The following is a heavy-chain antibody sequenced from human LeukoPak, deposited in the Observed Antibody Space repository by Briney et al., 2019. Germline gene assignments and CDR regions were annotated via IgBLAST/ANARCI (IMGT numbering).Heavy chain of an antibody. J-gene: IGHJ4*02. D-gene: IGHD6-13*01. Sequence: PGGSLRLSCAVSGFSYSSYAMSWVRQAPGKGLEWVSSISSSSSYIYYADSVKGRFTISRDNAKNSLYLQMNSLRAEDTAVYYCARDTRIRGQQPIDYWGQGTLVTVSS. CDR2: ISSSSSYI. V-gene: IGHV3-21*01. CDR1: GFSYSSYA. CDR3: ARDTRIRGQQPIDY.